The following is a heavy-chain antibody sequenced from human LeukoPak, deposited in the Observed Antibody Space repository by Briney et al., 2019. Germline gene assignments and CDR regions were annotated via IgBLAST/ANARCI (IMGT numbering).Heavy chain of an antibody. CDR2: INHSGST. Sequence: PSETLSLTCAVYGGSFSGYYWSWIRQPPGKGLEWIGEINHSGSTNYNPSLKSRVTISVDTSKNQFSLKLSSVTAADTAVYYCARDPRWGRYFDWLPPGWFDPWGQGTLVTVSS. J-gene: IGHJ5*02. CDR1: GGSFSGYY. CDR3: ARDPRWGRYFDWLPPGWFDP. V-gene: IGHV4-34*01. D-gene: IGHD3-9*01.